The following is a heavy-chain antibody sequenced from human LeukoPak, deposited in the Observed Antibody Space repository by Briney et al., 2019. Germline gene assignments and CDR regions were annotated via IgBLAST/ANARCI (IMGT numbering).Heavy chain of an antibody. Sequence: QPGGSLRLSCAASGFTFRSYWMYWVRQAPGKGLVWVSRINSDGSSTSYADSVKGRFTISRDNAKNTLYLQMNSLRAEDMAVYYCARDVGSTVVTPPTFDYWGQGTLVTVSS. CDR2: INSDGSST. D-gene: IGHD4-23*01. V-gene: IGHV3-74*01. J-gene: IGHJ4*02. CDR1: GFTFRSYW. CDR3: ARDVGSTVVTPPTFDY.